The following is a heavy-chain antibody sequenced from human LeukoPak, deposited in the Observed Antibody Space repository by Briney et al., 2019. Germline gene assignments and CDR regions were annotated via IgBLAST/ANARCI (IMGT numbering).Heavy chain of an antibody. Sequence: PGGSLRLSCAASGFTFSSYSMNWVRQAPGKGLEWVSYISSSSSTIYYADSVKGRFTISRDNAKNSLYLQMNSLRAEDTAVYYCARDRRVAAADPFDYWGQGTLVTVSS. CDR1: GFTFSSYS. CDR2: ISSSSSTI. CDR3: ARDRRVAAADPFDY. V-gene: IGHV3-48*04. J-gene: IGHJ4*02. D-gene: IGHD6-13*01.